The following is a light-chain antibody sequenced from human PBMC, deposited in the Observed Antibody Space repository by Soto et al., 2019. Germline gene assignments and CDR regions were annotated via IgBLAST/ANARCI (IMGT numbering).Light chain of an antibody. Sequence: QSALAQPASVSGSPGQSIAISCTGTSSDVGRYNYVSWFQQHPGKAPKLMIYDVSNRPSGVSDRFSGSKSGNTASLTISGIQAEDEADYYCSSYTSSNTFVFGTGTKVTVL. CDR3: SSYTSSNTFV. V-gene: IGLV2-14*01. CDR1: SSDVGRYNY. J-gene: IGLJ1*01. CDR2: DVS.